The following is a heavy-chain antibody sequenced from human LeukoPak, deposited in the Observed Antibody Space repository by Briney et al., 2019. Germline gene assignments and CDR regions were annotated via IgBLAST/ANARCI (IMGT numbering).Heavy chain of an antibody. CDR3: VRDYVWGTYDPHY. V-gene: IGHV3-7*01. CDR2: IKTDGSEK. CDR1: GFTFSSYW. D-gene: IGHD3-16*01. Sequence: GGSLSLSCAASGFTFSSYWMSWFRQIPGKGLEWLGNIKTDGSEKYYLDSVRGRFTISRDNAKNSLFLQMNSLRGEDTAVYYCVRDYVWGTYDPHYWGQGTLVTVTS. J-gene: IGHJ4*02.